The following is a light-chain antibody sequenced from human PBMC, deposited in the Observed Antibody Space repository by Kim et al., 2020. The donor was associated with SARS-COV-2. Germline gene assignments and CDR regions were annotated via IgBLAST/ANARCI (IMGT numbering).Light chain of an antibody. CDR3: QQYNSYSTS. CDR2: DAS. Sequence: ASVGDRVTITCRASQSITTWLAWYQQKPGKAPKVLIYDASSLGSGVPSRFSGSGSGTEFTLTISSLQPDDFATYYCQQYNSYSTSFGGGTKVEIK. V-gene: IGKV1-5*01. CDR1: QSITTW. J-gene: IGKJ4*01.